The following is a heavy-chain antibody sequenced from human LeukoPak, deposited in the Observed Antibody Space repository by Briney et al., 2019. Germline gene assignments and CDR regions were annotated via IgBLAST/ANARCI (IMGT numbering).Heavy chain of an antibody. J-gene: IGHJ4*02. CDR1: GFTFSTYW. D-gene: IGHD1-26*01. V-gene: IGHV3-7*04. Sequence: GGSLRLSCAASGFTFSTYWMSWVRQAPGKGLEWVAIIKQDGTEKYYVGSVKGRFTISRDNAENSLCLQMNSLRAEDTAVYYCAGGVGASHFDYWGQGTLVTVSS. CDR2: IKQDGTEK. CDR3: AGGVGASHFDY.